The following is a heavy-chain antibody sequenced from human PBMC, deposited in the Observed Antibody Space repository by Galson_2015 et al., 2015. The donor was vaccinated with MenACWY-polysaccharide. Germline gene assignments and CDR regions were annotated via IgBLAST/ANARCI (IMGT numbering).Heavy chain of an antibody. CDR2: IHVGNGDT. J-gene: IGHJ4*02. Sequence: SVKVSCKASGYTFTSFAMHWLRQAPGQRPEWMGWIHVGNGDTKVSQKFQGRLTIARDTSATTAYMDLTSLTSEDTATYYCARGPYTNAWFGGHFDSWGQGTLITVSS. D-gene: IGHD3-10*01. CDR3: ARGPYTNAWFGGHFDS. V-gene: IGHV1-3*01. CDR1: GYTFTSFA.